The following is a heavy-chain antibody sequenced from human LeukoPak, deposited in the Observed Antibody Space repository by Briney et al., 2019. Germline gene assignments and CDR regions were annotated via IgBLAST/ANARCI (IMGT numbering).Heavy chain of an antibody. CDR2: IKSKTDGGTT. J-gene: IGHJ4*02. V-gene: IGHV3-15*01. CDR1: GFTFSNAW. Sequence: NPGGSLRLSCAASGFTFSNAWMSWVRQAPGKGLEWVGRIKSKTDGGTTDYAAPVKGRFTISRDDSKNTLYLQMNSLKTEDTAVYYCTTDYYGSSVPFDYWGQGTLVTVSS. D-gene: IGHD3-22*01. CDR3: TTDYYGSSVPFDY.